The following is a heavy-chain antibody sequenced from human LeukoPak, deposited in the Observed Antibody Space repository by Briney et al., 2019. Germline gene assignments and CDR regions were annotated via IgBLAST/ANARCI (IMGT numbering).Heavy chain of an antibody. D-gene: IGHD5-12*01. V-gene: IGHV4-30-4*01. CDR2: IYYSGST. CDR3: ARSSGYGTFDY. CDR1: GGSISSGDYY. J-gene: IGHJ4*01. Sequence: PSETLSLTCTVSGGSISSGDYYWSWIRQPPGKGLEWIGYIYYSGSTYYNPSLKSRVTISVDTSKNQFSLKLSSVTAADTAVYYCARSSGYGTFDYWGQEPWSPSPQ.